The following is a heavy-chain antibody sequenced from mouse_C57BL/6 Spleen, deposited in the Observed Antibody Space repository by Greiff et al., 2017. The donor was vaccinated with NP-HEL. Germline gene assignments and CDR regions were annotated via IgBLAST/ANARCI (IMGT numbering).Heavy chain of an antibody. Sequence: VQLQQSGAELVKPGASVKISCKASGYAFSSYWMNWVKQRPGKGLEWIGQIYPGDGDTNYNGKFKGKATLTADKSSSTAYMQLSSLTSEDSAVYFGARLGSYGYGEYYFDYWGQSTTLTVSS. CDR1: GYAFSSYW. D-gene: IGHD2-2*01. J-gene: IGHJ2*01. V-gene: IGHV1-80*01. CDR2: IYPGDGDT. CDR3: ARLGSYGYGEYYFDY.